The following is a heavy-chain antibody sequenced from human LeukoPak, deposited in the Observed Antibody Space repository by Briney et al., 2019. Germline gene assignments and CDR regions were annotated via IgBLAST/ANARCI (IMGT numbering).Heavy chain of an antibody. V-gene: IGHV1-3*01. Sequence: ASVNVSCKASGYTFTSYAMHWVRQAPGQRLEWMGWINAGNGNTKYSQKFQGRVTITRDTSASTAYMELSSLRSEDTAVYYCAREGQQLDIDYWGQGTLVTVSS. CDR1: GYTFTSYA. J-gene: IGHJ4*02. D-gene: IGHD6-13*01. CDR2: INAGNGNT. CDR3: AREGQQLDIDY.